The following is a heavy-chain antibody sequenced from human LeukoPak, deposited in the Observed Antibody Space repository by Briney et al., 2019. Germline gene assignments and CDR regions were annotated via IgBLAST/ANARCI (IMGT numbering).Heavy chain of an antibody. CDR2: ISSSCSAI. V-gene: IGHV3-21*01. J-gene: IGHJ4*02. D-gene: IGHD1-14*01. CDR3: AREVTTGHYYFDY. CDR1: GFTFNTFS. Sequence: GGALRLSCAASGFTFNTFSMNWAPEAPGKGLEWVSSISSSCSAIYYAASVKGRFTISRDNTKNSLYLQMNSLGAEDTAVYYCAREVTTGHYYFDYWGQGTLVTVSS.